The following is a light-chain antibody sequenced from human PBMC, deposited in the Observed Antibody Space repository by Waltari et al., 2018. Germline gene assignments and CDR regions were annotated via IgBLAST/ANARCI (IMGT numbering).Light chain of an antibody. J-gene: IGKJ4*01. CDR1: QDIKKC. Sequence: DIQMTQSPSSLSASLGDRVPITCEASQDIKKCLNWYQQTPGKAPKLLIYDASSLQTGVPSRFSGSGFGTDFTFTISSLQPEDFATYYCQQCENLPLTFGGGTKVGIK. V-gene: IGKV1-33*01. CDR2: DAS. CDR3: QQCENLPLT.